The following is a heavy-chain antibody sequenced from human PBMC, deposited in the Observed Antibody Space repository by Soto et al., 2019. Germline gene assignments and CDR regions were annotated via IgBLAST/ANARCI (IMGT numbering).Heavy chain of an antibody. CDR1: GFTFSSYG. J-gene: IGHJ4*02. CDR2: ISYDGSNK. Sequence: GGSLRLSCAASGFTFSSYGMHWVRQAPGKGLEWVAVISYDGSNKYYADSVKGRFTISRDNSKNTLYLQMNSLRAEDTAVYYCAKDDHGIDPHHFDYWGQGTLVTVSS. V-gene: IGHV3-30*18. CDR3: AKDDHGIDPHHFDY.